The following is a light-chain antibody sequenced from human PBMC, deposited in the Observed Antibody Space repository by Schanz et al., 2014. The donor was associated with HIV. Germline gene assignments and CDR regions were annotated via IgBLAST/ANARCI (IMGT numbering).Light chain of an antibody. CDR1: QSVSSN. J-gene: IGKJ1*01. V-gene: IGKV3D-15*01. Sequence: EIVMTQSPATLSVSPGERATLSCRASQSVSSNLAWYQQKPGLAPRLLIYGASSRATGIPDRFSGSGSGTDFTLTISSLQPDDFATYYCQQYDTYSRTFGQGTKVEIK. CDR2: GAS. CDR3: QQYDTYSRT.